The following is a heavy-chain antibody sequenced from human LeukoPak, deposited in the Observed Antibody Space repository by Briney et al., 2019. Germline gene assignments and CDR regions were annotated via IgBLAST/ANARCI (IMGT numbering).Heavy chain of an antibody. CDR3: ARGKLLDTFDI. V-gene: IGHV1-69*06. CDR1: GGTFSTYA. D-gene: IGHD3-10*01. J-gene: IGHJ3*02. CDR2: IVPIFGKP. Sequence: SVKVSCKASGGTFSTYAISWVRQAPGQGLEWMGGIVPIFGKPSYAQKFQGRVTITADTSTSTVYMELSSLRSDDTAVYYCARGKLLDTFDIWGQGTMVAVSS.